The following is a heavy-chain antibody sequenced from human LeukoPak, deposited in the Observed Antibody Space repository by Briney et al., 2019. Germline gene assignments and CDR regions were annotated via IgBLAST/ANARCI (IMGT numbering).Heavy chain of an antibody. Sequence: GGSLRLSCAASGFTFSSYSMNWVRQAPGKGLEWVSSITSSSSYIYYADSVKGRFTISRDNAKNSLYLQMNSLRAEDTAVYYCARVGYSLATNYYYYMDVWGKGTTVTISS. D-gene: IGHD5-12*01. J-gene: IGHJ6*03. CDR1: GFTFSSYS. CDR2: ITSSSSYI. V-gene: IGHV3-21*01. CDR3: ARVGYSLATNYYYYMDV.